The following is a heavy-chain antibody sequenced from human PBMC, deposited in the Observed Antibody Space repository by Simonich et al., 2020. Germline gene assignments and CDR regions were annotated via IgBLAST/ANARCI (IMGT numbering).Heavy chain of an antibody. CDR3: ARDRYCSGGSCYYFDY. D-gene: IGHD2-15*01. CDR2: IWYDGSNK. CDR1: GFTFSSYG. J-gene: IGHJ4*02. V-gene: IGHV3-33*01. Sequence: QVQLVESGGGVVQPGRSLRLSCAASGFTFSSYGMHWVRQAPGKGLEWVAVIWYDGSNKNYADSVKGRFTISRDNSKNTLYLKMNSLRAEDTAVYYCARDRYCSGGSCYYFDYWGQGTLVTVSS.